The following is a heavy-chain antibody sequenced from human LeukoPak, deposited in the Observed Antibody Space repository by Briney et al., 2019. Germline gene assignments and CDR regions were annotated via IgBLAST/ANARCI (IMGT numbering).Heavy chain of an antibody. J-gene: IGHJ5*02. V-gene: IGHV4-61*08. CDR1: GGSVSSGGYY. Sequence: SETLSLTCSVPGGSVSSGGYYWSWIRQPPGKGLEWIGYIYYNGNTNYNPSLKSRVTISVDTSKNQFSLKLSSVTAADTAVYYCAREPLRAESRWFDPWGQGTLVTVSS. CDR3: AREPLRAESRWFDP. D-gene: IGHD1-26*01. CDR2: IYYNGNT.